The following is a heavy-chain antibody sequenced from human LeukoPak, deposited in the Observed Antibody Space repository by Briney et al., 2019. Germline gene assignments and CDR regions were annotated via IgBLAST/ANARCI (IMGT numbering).Heavy chain of an antibody. CDR2: IYYSGST. J-gene: IGHJ4*02. CDR3: ARLLGYCSGGSCYGDYFDY. V-gene: IGHV4-59*08. Sequence: SETLSLTCTVSGGSISSYYWSWIRQPPGKGLEWIGYIYYSGSTNYNPSLKSRVTISVDTSKNQFSLKLSSATAADTAVYYCARLLGYCSGGSCYGDYFDYWGQGTLVTVSS. D-gene: IGHD2-15*01. CDR1: GGSISSYY.